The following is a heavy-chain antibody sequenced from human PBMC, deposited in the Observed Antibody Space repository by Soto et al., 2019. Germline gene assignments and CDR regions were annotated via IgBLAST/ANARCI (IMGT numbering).Heavy chain of an antibody. CDR3: ARIAASGRGGDV. D-gene: IGHD6-13*01. Sequence: EVQLVESGGGLVQPGGSLRLSCVDSGFTFSSYWMSWLRQAPVKGLEWVGNIKQDGSEENYVDSVKGRFTISRDNAKNLMYLQMNSLRAEDAAVYYCARIAASGRGGDVWGQGTTVVVSS. J-gene: IGHJ6*02. CDR1: GFTFSSYW. V-gene: IGHV3-7*01. CDR2: IKQDGSEE.